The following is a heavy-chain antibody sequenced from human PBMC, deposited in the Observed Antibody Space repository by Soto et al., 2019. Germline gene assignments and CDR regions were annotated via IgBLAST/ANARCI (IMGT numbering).Heavy chain of an antibody. CDR3: AREIVVVPAAKGWFDP. CDR2: INHSGST. V-gene: IGHV4-34*01. CDR1: GGSFSGYY. J-gene: IGHJ5*02. D-gene: IGHD2-2*01. Sequence: QVQLQQWGAGLLKPSETLSLTCAVYGGSFSGYYWSWIRQPPGKGLEWIGEINHSGSTNYNPSLKRRVTISVYSSKSQFSLKLSSVTAADTAVYYCAREIVVVPAAKGWFDPWGQGTLVTVSS.